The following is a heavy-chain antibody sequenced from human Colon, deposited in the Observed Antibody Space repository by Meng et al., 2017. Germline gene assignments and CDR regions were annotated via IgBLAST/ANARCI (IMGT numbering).Heavy chain of an antibody. CDR2: IWYDGRNK. J-gene: IGHJ4*02. Sequence: GESLKISCATSGFSFSAFGMHWVRQAPGKGLEWVAVIWYDGRNKFYADSVKGRFTVSRDNSKNTLYLQVNSLSAEDTAVYYCARDPHVGYYSGLGSFYFDNWGQGTLVTVSS. CDR1: GFSFSAFG. CDR3: ARDPHVGYYSGLGSFYFDN. D-gene: IGHD3-10*01. V-gene: IGHV3-33*01.